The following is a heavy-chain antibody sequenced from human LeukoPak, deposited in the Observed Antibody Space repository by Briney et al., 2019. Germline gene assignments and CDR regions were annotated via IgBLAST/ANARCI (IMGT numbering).Heavy chain of an antibody. V-gene: IGHV1-69*01. CDR2: IIPILGTA. J-gene: IGHJ4*02. CDR3: ATDSFPDY. CDR1: GRTFSSYA. Sequence: ASVKVSCKASGRTFSSYAISWVRQSPGQGLEWMGGIIPILGTANYAQKFQGRVTITADESTSTAYKELSSLRSEDTAVYYCATDSFPDYWGQGTLVTVSS. D-gene: IGHD3-3*02.